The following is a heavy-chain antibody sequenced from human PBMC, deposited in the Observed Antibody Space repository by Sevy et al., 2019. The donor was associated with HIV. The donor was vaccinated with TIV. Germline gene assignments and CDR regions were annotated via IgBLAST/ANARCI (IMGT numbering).Heavy chain of an antibody. J-gene: IGHJ4*02. CDR2: TRNKADSYST. CDR1: GFTFSDHY. CDR3: STHAGIAAAGRVFDY. D-gene: IGHD6-13*01. V-gene: IGHV3-72*01. Sequence: GGSLRLSCAASGFTFSDHYMEWVRQAPGKGLEWVGRTRNKADSYSTEYAGSVKGRFTISRDDSKNSLYLQMNSLKNEDTAVYYCSTHAGIAAAGRVFDYWGQGTLVTVSS.